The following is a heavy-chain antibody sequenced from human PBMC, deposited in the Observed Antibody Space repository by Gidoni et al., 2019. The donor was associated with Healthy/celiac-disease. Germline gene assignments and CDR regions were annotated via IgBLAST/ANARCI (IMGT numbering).Heavy chain of an antibody. Sequence: SWIRQHPGKGLEWIGYIYYSGSTYYNPSLKSRVTISVDTSKNQFSLKLSSVTAADTAVYYCARVVVIDNWFDPWGQGTLVTVSS. D-gene: IGHD3-22*01. CDR2: IYYSGST. CDR3: ARVVVIDNWFDP. V-gene: IGHV4-31*02. J-gene: IGHJ5*02.